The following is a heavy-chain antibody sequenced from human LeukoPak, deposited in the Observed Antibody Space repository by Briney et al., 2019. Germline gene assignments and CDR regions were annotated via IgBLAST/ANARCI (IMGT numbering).Heavy chain of an antibody. Sequence: GGSLRLSCTASKFYFSTYDMNWVRQVPGKGLEWVSYIDSSASTTYYAGSVQGRFTVSRDISKNTLYLQMNSLRAEDTAMYYCARDGVVAAAGRSYYFDYWGQGTLVTVSS. V-gene: IGHV3-48*01. D-gene: IGHD6-13*01. CDR2: IDSSASTT. CDR1: KFYFSTYD. CDR3: ARDGVVAAAGRSYYFDY. J-gene: IGHJ4*02.